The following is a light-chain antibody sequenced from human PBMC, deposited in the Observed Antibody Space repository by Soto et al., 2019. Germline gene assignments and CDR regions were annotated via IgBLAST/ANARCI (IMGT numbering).Light chain of an antibody. J-gene: IGKJ5*01. V-gene: IGKV1-39*01. Sequence: MTQSPSSLSASVGDRVTITCRASQSISSYLNWYQQKPGKAPKLLIYAASSLQSGVPSRFSGSGSGTDFTLTISSLQPEDFATYYCQQCYSTLITFGHGGRLEI. CDR2: AAS. CDR3: QQCYSTLIT. CDR1: QSISSY.